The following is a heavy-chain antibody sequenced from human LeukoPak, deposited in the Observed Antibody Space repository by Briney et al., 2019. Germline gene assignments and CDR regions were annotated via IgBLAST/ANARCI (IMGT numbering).Heavy chain of an antibody. D-gene: IGHD2-2*01. CDR1: GGSFSGYY. Sequence: PSETLSLTCAVYGGSFSGYYWSWIRQPPGKGLEWIGEINHSGSTNYSPSLKSRVTISVDTSKNQFSLKLSSVTAADTAVYYCARGLDVVVPAAIGSWFDPWGQGTLVTVSS. CDR2: INHSGST. V-gene: IGHV4-34*01. J-gene: IGHJ5*02. CDR3: ARGLDVVVPAAIGSWFDP.